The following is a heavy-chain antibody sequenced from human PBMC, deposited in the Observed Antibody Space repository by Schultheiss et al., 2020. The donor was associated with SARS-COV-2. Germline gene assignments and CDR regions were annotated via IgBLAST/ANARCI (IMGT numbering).Heavy chain of an antibody. J-gene: IGHJ4*02. CDR1: GFTFDDYA. CDR2: ISWNSGSI. Sequence: GGSLRLSCAASGFTFDDYAMHWVRQAPGKGLEWVSGISWNSGSIGYADSVKGRFTISRDNAKNSLYLQMNSLRAEDTAVYYCARGELGYFDYWGQGTLVTVSS. D-gene: IGHD7-27*01. V-gene: IGHV3-9*01. CDR3: ARGELGYFDY.